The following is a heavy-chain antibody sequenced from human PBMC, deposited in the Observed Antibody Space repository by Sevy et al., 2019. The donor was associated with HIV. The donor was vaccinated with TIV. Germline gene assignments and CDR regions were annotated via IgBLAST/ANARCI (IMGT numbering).Heavy chain of an antibody. J-gene: IGHJ3*02. CDR2: YDPEDGET. Sequence: ASVKVSCKVSGYSFSDLSIHWVQQAPGKGLEWMGGYDPEDGETIYSQKFQGRVTMTEDTSTDTAYMELSSLRSEDTAVYYCATTPDYYDSSRDAFDIWGQRTMVTVSS. CDR3: ATTPDYYDSSRDAFDI. D-gene: IGHD3-22*01. CDR1: GYSFSDLS. V-gene: IGHV1-24*01.